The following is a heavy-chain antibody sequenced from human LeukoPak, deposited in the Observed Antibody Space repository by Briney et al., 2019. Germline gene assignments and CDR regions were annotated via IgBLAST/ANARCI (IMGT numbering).Heavy chain of an antibody. V-gene: IGHV3-30*02. CDR3: AKDGCSSTSCYVDY. J-gene: IGHJ4*02. CDR1: GFTFSSYG. D-gene: IGHD2-2*01. Sequence: GGSLRLSCAASGFTFSSYGMHWVRQAPGKGLEWVAFIRYDGSNKYYADSVKGRFTISRDNSKNTLYLQMNSLRAEDTAVYYCAKDGCSSTSCYVDYGGQGTLVTVSS. CDR2: IRYDGSNK.